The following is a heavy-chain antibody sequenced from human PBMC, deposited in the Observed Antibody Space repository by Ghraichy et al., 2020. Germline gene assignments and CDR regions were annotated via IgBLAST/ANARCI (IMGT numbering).Heavy chain of an antibody. Sequence: GGSLRLSCAASGFTFSSYAMSWVRQAPGKGLEWVSAISGSGGSTYYADSVKGRFTISRDNSKNTLYLQMNSLRAEDTAVYYCAKDHSHYYDSSGYLGVFDYWGQGTLVTVSS. V-gene: IGHV3-23*01. J-gene: IGHJ4*02. D-gene: IGHD3-22*01. CDR2: ISGSGGST. CDR1: GFTFSSYA. CDR3: AKDHSHYYDSSGYLGVFDY.